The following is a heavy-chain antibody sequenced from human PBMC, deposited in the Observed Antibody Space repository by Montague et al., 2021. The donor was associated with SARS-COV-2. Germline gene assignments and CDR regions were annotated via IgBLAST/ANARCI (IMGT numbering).Heavy chain of an antibody. Sequence: SETLSLTCTVSGGSISTYYWNWIRQSPGKGLEWIGYVSDSGSTNXNPSLKSRIAISVATSKSQFSLKLTAVTAADTAVYYCARGRGWQVFDYWGQGNLVTVSS. D-gene: IGHD6-19*01. V-gene: IGHV4-59*01. CDR1: GGSISTYY. CDR3: ARGRGWQVFDY. CDR2: VSDSGST. J-gene: IGHJ4*02.